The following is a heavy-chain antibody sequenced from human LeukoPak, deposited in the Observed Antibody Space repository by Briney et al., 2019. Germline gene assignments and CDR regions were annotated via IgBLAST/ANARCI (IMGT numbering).Heavy chain of an antibody. J-gene: IGHJ4*02. CDR3: ARAEDYYDSSPPDY. D-gene: IGHD3-22*01. Sequence: GGSLRLSCAASGFTFSSYLMHWARQAPGKGLEWVSYISSSGSTIYYADSVKGRFTISRDNAKNSLYLQMNSLRAEDTAVYYCARAEDYYDSSPPDYWGQGTLVTVSS. V-gene: IGHV3-48*03. CDR1: GFTFSSYL. CDR2: ISSSGSTI.